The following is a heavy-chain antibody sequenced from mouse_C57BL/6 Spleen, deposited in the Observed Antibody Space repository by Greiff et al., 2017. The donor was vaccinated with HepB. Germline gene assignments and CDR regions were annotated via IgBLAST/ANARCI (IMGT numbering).Heavy chain of an antibody. D-gene: IGHD1-1*01. V-gene: IGHV1-42*01. J-gene: IGHJ1*01. CDR3: SRIAVSYWYFDV. CDR2: INPSTGGT. CDR1: GYSFTGYY. Sequence: EVQLQQSGPELVKPGASVKISCKASGYSFTGYYMNWVKQSPEKSLEWIGEINPSTGGTTYNQKLKAKATLTVDKSSSTAYMQLKSLTSEDSAVYYCSRIAVSYWYFDVWGPGTTVTVSS.